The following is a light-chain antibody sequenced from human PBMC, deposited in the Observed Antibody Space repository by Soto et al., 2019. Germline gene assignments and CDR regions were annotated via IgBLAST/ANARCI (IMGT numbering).Light chain of an antibody. CDR3: QQYNSYSGT. Sequence: DIQMTQSPSTLSASVVDRVTITCRASQSISSWLAWYQQKPGKAPKLLIYDASSLESGVPSRFSGSGSGTEFTLTISSLQPDDFATYHCQQYNSYSGTFGQGTKVDIK. V-gene: IGKV1-5*01. J-gene: IGKJ1*01. CDR2: DAS. CDR1: QSISSW.